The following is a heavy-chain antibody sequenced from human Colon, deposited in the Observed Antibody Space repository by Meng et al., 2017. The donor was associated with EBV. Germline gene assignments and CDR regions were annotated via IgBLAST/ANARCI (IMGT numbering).Heavy chain of an antibody. CDR1: GGSVNSGAYY. CDR2: IYYIGNA. CDR3: ARLREWLVDY. Sequence: QVQLQESGPGLVKPSETLSLTCTVSGGSVNSGAYYWSWFRQPPGKGLEWIGYIYYIGNANYNPSLKSRVTISIDTSKDQFSLKLNSVAAADTAVYYCARLREWLVDYWGQGTLVNVSS. J-gene: IGHJ4*02. D-gene: IGHD6-19*01. V-gene: IGHV4-61*08.